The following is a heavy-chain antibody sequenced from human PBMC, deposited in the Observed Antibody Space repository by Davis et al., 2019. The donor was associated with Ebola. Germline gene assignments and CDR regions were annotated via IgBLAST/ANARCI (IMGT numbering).Heavy chain of an antibody. J-gene: IGHJ4*02. CDR2: IYHSGSA. CDR1: GYSISSGYF. Sequence: SETLSLTCTVSGYSISSGYFWGWIRQPPGKGLEWIGSIYHSGSAYYNPSLKSRVTISVDTSKNQFSLKLRSGTAADTAVYYCARRFADGSHNTLDYWGQGTLVTVSS. CDR3: ARRFADGSHNTLDY. V-gene: IGHV4-38-2*02. D-gene: IGHD5-24*01.